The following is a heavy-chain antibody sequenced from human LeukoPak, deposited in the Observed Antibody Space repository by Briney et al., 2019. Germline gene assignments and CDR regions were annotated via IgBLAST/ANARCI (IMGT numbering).Heavy chain of an antibody. D-gene: IGHD2-21*02. CDR2: IHYSGST. CDR3: ARGPSIVVVTEGWFDP. Sequence: SETLSLTCTVSGGSISSYYWSWIRQPPGKGLEWIGYIHYSGSTNYNPSLKSRVTISVDTSKNQFSLKLSSVTAADTAVYYCARGPSIVVVTEGWFDPWGQGTLVTVSS. J-gene: IGHJ5*02. V-gene: IGHV4-59*01. CDR1: GGSISSYY.